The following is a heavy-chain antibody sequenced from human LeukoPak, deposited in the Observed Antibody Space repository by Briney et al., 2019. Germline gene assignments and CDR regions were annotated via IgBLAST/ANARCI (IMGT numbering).Heavy chain of an antibody. CDR2: IYYSGST. CDR3: ALSGYKVDY. V-gene: IGHV4-39*01. J-gene: IGHJ4*02. CDR1: GGSISSSSYY. Sequence: PSETLSLTCTVSGGSISSSSYYWGWIRQPPGKGLEWIGSIYYSGSTYYNPSLKSRVTISVDTSKNQFSLKLSSVTAADTAVYYCALSGYKVDYWGQGTLVTVSS. D-gene: IGHD1-14*01.